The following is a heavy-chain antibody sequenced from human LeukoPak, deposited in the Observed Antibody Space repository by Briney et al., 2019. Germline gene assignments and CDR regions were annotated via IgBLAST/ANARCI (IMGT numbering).Heavy chain of an antibody. Sequence: GGSLRLSCAASGFTFSSYAMSWVRQAPGKGLEWVSAISGSGGSTYYADSVKGRFTISRDNSKNTLYLQMNSLRAEDTAVYYCAKDKGMAAAGTRGYYFDYWGQGTLVTVSS. V-gene: IGHV3-23*01. D-gene: IGHD6-13*01. J-gene: IGHJ4*02. CDR1: GFTFSSYA. CDR3: AKDKGMAAAGTRGYYFDY. CDR2: ISGSGGST.